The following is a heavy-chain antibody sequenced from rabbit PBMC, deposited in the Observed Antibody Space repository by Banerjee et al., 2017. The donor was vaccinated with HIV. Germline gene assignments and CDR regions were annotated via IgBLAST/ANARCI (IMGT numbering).Heavy chain of an antibody. Sequence: QSLEESGGDLVKPGASLTLTCTASGFSFSSSYYMCWVRQAPGKGLEWIACIDTVTSGSTWYATWVNGRFTISRSTSLDTVDLKMTSLTAADTATYFCARDRDTGSVYYFDLWGQGTLVTVS. D-gene: IGHD8-1*01. J-gene: IGHJ3*01. CDR1: GFSFSSSYY. CDR3: ARDRDTGSVYYFDL. CDR2: IDTVTSGST. V-gene: IGHV1S40*01.